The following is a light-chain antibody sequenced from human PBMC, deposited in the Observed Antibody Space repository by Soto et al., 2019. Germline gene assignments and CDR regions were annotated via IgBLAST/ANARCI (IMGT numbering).Light chain of an antibody. Sequence: DIQMTQSPSSLSASVGDSVTITCRASQGISNSLAWYQQKPGKVPQLLIYAASTLQSGVPSRFSGRGSGTDFTLTINSLQPDDVATYYCQRYNSAPWTFGQGTKVEIK. J-gene: IGKJ1*01. V-gene: IGKV1-27*01. CDR2: AAS. CDR3: QRYNSAPWT. CDR1: QGISNS.